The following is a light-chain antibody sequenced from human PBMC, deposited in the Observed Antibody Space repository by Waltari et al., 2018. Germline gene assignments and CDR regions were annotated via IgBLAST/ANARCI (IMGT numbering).Light chain of an antibody. CDR3: SSYTSSSSLYV. V-gene: IGLV2-14*01. Sequence: QSALTQPAYVSGSPGQSITISCTGTSSDVVDYNFVSWYQQHPGKAPKLMIYEVSNRPSGVSNRFSGSKSGNTASLTVSGLQAEDEADYYCSSYTSSSSLYVFGTGTKVTVL. CDR1: SSDVVDYNF. J-gene: IGLJ1*01. CDR2: EVS.